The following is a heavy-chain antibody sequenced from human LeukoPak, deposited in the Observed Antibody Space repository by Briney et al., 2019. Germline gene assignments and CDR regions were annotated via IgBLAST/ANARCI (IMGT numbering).Heavy chain of an antibody. CDR2: INPNSGGT. V-gene: IGHV1-2*02. CDR1: GYTFTGCY. CDR3: ARFGAANYDFWSGYYKPFDY. Sequence: ASVKVSCKASGYTFTGCYMHWVRQAPGQGLEWMGWINPNSGGTNYAQKFQGRVTMTRDTSISTAYMELSRLRSDDTAVYYCARFGAANYDFWSGYYKPFDYWGQGTLVTVSS. D-gene: IGHD3-3*01. J-gene: IGHJ4*02.